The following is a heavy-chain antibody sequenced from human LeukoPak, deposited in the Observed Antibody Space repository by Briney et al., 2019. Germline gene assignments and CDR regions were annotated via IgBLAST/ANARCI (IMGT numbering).Heavy chain of an antibody. CDR2: ISGSGGST. D-gene: IGHD6-13*01. CDR3: AKDRIAAAGTAVSAFY. Sequence: GGSLRLSCAASGFTFSSYAMSWVRQAPGKGLEWVSAISGSGGSTYYADSVKGRFTISRDNSKNTLYLQMNSLRAEDTAVYYCAKDRIAAAGTAVSAFYWGQGTLVTVSS. J-gene: IGHJ4*02. CDR1: GFTFSSYA. V-gene: IGHV3-23*01.